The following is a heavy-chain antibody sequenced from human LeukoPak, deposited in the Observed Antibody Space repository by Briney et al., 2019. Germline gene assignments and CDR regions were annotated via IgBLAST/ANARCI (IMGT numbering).Heavy chain of an antibody. D-gene: IGHD3-22*01. V-gene: IGHV4-59*01. CDR2: IYSSGST. CDR3: ARESPYYYDIPQRGTHEDFDY. Sequence: PSETLSLTCTVPGGSISNYYWSWIRQPPGKGLEWIGHIYSSGSTNYNPSLKSRVTISVDTSKIQFSLKLSSVTAADTAVYYCARESPYYYDIPQRGTHEDFDYWGQGTLVTVSS. J-gene: IGHJ4*02. CDR1: GGSISNYY.